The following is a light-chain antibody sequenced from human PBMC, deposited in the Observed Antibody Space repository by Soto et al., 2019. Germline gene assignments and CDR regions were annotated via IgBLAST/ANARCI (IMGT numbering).Light chain of an antibody. J-gene: IGLJ3*02. CDR3: GTWDSSLSDV. CDR2: DNN. Sequence: QSVLTQPHSVSAAPGQKVTISCSGSSSNIGNNYVSWYQQLPGTAPKLLIYDNNKRPSGIPDRFSGSKSGTSATLGITGLQTGDEADYYCGTWDSSLSDVFGGGTKLTVL. CDR1: SSNIGNNY. V-gene: IGLV1-51*01.